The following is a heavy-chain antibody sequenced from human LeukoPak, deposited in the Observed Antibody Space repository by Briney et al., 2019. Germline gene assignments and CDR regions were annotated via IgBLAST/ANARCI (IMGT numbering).Heavy chain of an antibody. J-gene: IGHJ4*02. D-gene: IGHD6-13*01. V-gene: IGHV3-33*01. CDR1: GFTFSSYG. CDR2: IWYDGSNK. Sequence: PGGSLRLSCAASGFTFSSYGMHWVRQAPGKGLEWVAVIWYDGSNKYYADSVKGRFTISRDNSKNTLYLQMNSLRAEDTTVYYCARDPNMGQQPQYYFDYWGQGTLVTVSS. CDR3: ARDPNMGQQPQYYFDY.